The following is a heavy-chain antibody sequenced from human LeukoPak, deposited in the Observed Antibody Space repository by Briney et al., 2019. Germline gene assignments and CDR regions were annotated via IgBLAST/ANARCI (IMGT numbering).Heavy chain of an antibody. J-gene: IGHJ4*02. Sequence: PGESLRIFCKASGYSFTIYWIAWVRQMPGKGLEWMGIFYPGDSDTIYSPSFQGQVTISADKSISTAYLQWSSLEASDTAMYYCARDGYSSGWSFDYWGQGTLVTVSS. V-gene: IGHV5-51*03. CDR2: FYPGDSDT. D-gene: IGHD6-19*01. CDR3: ARDGYSSGWSFDY. CDR1: GYSFTIYW.